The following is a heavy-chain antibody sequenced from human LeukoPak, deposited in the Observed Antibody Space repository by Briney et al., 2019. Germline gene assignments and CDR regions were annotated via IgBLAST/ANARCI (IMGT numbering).Heavy chain of an antibody. Sequence: GGSLRLSCAASGFTFSSYAMSWVRQAPGKGLEWVSAISGSGGSTYYADSVKGRFTISRDNSKNTLYLQMNGLRAEDTAVYYCAKVTDIVVVVAAILDYWGQGTLVTVSS. CDR3: AKVTDIVVVVAAILDY. D-gene: IGHD2-15*01. CDR1: GFTFSSYA. CDR2: ISGSGGST. J-gene: IGHJ4*02. V-gene: IGHV3-23*01.